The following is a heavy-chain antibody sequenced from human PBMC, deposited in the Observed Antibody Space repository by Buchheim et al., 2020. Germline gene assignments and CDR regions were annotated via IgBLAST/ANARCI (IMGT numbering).Heavy chain of an antibody. CDR2: IIPIFGTA. D-gene: IGHD3-22*01. CDR3: ARDLSRDSSGCLDY. V-gene: IGHV1-69*06. J-gene: IGHJ4*02. Sequence: QVQLVQSGAEVKKPGSSVKVSCKASGGTFSNYEVNWVRQAPGQGLEWMGGIIPIFGTANYAQTFQGRVTITADKSTSTASMELSSLRSEDTAVYYCARDLSRDSSGCLDYWGQGTL. CDR1: GGTFSNYE.